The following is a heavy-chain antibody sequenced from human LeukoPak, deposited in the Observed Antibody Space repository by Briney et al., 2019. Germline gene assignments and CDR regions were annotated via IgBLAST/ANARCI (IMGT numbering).Heavy chain of an antibody. J-gene: IGHJ1*01. D-gene: IGHD3-22*01. CDR3: ARDPPTYYYDTTDPGYFQH. V-gene: IGHV3-23*01. Sequence: GGSLRLSCAASGFMFNSYVMSWVRQAPGKGLEWVSAINGGGGNTYYADSVKGRFTISRDNSKNTLYLQMNSLRAEDTAVYYCARDPPTYYYDTTDPGYFQHWGQGTLVTVSS. CDR2: INGGGGNT. CDR1: GFMFNSYV.